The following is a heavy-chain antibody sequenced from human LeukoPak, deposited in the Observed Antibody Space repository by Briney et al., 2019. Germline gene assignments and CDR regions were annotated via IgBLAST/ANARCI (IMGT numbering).Heavy chain of an antibody. CDR1: GCSISSGGYY. J-gene: IGHJ4*02. D-gene: IGHD2-2*01. V-gene: IGHV4-31*03. Sequence: PSQTLSLTCTVSGCSISSGGYYWSWIRQHPGKGLEWIGYIYYSGSTYYNPSLKSRVTISVDTYKNQFSLKLSFVTAADTAVYYSARGPGGQLLATLFDYWGQGTLVTVSS. CDR2: IYYSGST. CDR3: ARGPGGQLLATLFDY.